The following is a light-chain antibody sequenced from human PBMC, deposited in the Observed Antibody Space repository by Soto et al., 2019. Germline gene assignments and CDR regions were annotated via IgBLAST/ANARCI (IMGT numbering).Light chain of an antibody. CDR3: QQYGSTPLT. Sequence: EVGLTQSPGTLSLSPGERASLSCRASQSVMSSFLAWYQHKPGQAPRLLIYGASSRATGIPDRFSGSGSGRDFTLTISRVEPEDFAVYFCQQYGSTPLTFGGGTKMEIK. CDR2: GAS. CDR1: QSVMSSF. V-gene: IGKV3-20*01. J-gene: IGKJ4*01.